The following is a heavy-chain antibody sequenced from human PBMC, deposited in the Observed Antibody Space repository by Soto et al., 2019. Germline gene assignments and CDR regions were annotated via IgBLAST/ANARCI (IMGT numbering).Heavy chain of an antibody. J-gene: IGHJ4*02. V-gene: IGHV4-59*08. CDR1: GGSISSYY. CDR2: IYYSGST. CDR3: ARQESYGDSTIDY. D-gene: IGHD4-17*01. Sequence: SETLSLTCTVSGGSISSYYWSWIRQPPGKGLEWIGYIYYSGSTNYNPSLKSRVTISVDTSKNQFSLKLSSVTAADTAVYYCARQESYGDSTIDYWGQGTLVTVSS.